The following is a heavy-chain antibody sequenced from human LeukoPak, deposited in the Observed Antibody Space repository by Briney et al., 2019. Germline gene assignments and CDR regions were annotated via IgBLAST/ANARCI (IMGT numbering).Heavy chain of an antibody. CDR2: IYYSGST. J-gene: IGHJ4*02. CDR3: ARGIYSRDYYYYFDY. CDR1: GGSINTYY. V-gene: IGHV4-59*01. Sequence: PSETLSLTCSVSGGSINTYYWSWIRQPPGKGLEWIGYIYYSGSTNYNPSLKSRVTISVDTSKNQFSLKLSSVTAADTAVYFCARGIYSRDYYYYFDYWGQGTLVTVSS. D-gene: IGHD3-22*01.